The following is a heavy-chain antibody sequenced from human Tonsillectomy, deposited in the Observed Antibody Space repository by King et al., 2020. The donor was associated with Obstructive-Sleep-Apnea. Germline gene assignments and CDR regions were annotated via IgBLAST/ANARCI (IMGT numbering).Heavy chain of an antibody. J-gene: IGHJ3*02. CDR2: VYLGDSDT. Sequence: ELQLVQSGAEVKKPGESLKISCKGSGYSFTSSWIGWVRQMPGKGLEWMGVVYLGDSDTRYSPSFQGQVTISADKSISTAYLQWSSLKASDTAMYYCARRIYGGNGHDVFDIWGQGTMVTVSS. V-gene: IGHV5-51*01. CDR3: ARRIYGGNGHDVFDI. D-gene: IGHD4-23*01. CDR1: GYSFTSSW.